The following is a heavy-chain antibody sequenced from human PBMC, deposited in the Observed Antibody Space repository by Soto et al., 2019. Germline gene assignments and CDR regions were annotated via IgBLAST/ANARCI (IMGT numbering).Heavy chain of an antibody. CDR2: LNPNSGVT. J-gene: IGHJ3*01. CDR1: GYTFTGYF. CDR3: AIEPMVRGVTSAFDL. D-gene: IGHD3-10*01. Sequence: ASVKVSCKASGYTFTGYFIHWVRQAPGQGLEWMGWLNPNSGVTNYAQNFQDRVTMTRDTSISTAYMELSSLRSDDTAVYYCAIEPMVRGVTSAFDLWGRGTMLTVS. V-gene: IGHV1-2*02.